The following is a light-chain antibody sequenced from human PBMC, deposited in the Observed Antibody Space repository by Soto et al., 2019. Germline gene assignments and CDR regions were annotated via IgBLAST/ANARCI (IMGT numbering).Light chain of an antibody. V-gene: IGKV3-15*01. J-gene: IGKJ1*01. CDR1: QSVRSD. CDR3: QQYNNWPQT. CDR2: GAS. Sequence: EIVLTQSPVTLSLSPGERATLSCRASQSVRSDYLAWYQQKPGQAPRLHIYGASTRATDIPARFSGSGSGTEFTLTISSLQSEDFAEYHCQQYNNWPQTFGQGTKVDIK.